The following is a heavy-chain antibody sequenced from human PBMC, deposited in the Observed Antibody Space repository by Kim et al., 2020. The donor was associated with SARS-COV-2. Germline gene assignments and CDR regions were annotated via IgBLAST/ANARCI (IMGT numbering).Heavy chain of an antibody. CDR3: VRDGRVSSWYGEDWFDP. D-gene: IGHD6-13*01. CDR2: INSDGRST. Sequence: GGSLRLSCAASGFTFSSYWMHWVRQAPGKGLVWVSRINSDGRSTTYADSVKGRFTISRDNAKNTLYLQMNSLRAEDTAVYYCVRDGRVSSWYGEDWFDPWGQGTLVTVYS. V-gene: IGHV3-74*03. CDR1: GFTFSSYW. J-gene: IGHJ5*02.